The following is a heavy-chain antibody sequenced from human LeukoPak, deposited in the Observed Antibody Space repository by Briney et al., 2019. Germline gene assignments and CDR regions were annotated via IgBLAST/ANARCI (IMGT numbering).Heavy chain of an antibody. CDR1: GGSFSDYS. CDR2: IDHSGTT. D-gene: IGHD3-10*01. J-gene: IGHJ5*02. Sequence: SETLSLTCAVYGGSFSDYSWSWVRQPPGKGLEWIGEIDHSGTTNYNPSLKSRVTISVDTSKNQFSLKLNSVTAADTAVYYCARGYGSGSYNWFDPWGQGTLVTVSS. CDR3: ARGYGSGSYNWFDP. V-gene: IGHV4-34*01.